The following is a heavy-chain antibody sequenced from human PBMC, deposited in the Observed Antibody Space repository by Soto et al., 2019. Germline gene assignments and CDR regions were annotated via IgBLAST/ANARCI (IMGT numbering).Heavy chain of an antibody. CDR1: GFTFSRYW. CDR3: AKSPGMYYYDSSGYYHYDY. J-gene: IGHJ4*02. Sequence: GGSLRLSCAASGFTFSRYWMSWVRQAPGKGLEWVSAISGSGVSTYYADSVKGRFTISRDNSKNTLYLQMNSLRAEDTAVYYCAKSPGMYYYDSSGYYHYDYWGQGTLVTVSS. CDR2: ISGSGVST. V-gene: IGHV3-23*01. D-gene: IGHD3-22*01.